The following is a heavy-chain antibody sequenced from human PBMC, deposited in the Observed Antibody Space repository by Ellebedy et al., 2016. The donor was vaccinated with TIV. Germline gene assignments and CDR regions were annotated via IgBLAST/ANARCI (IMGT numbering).Heavy chain of an antibody. D-gene: IGHD2-15*01. CDR3: AKDGPVVGRTYGMDV. V-gene: IGHV4-61*01. CDR2: IYYSGST. Sequence: MPGGSLRLSCTVSGGSISSSSYYWGWIRQPPGKGLEWIGYIYYSGSTNYNPSLKSRVTISVDTSKNQFSLKLSSVTAADTAVYYCAKDGPVVGRTYGMDVWGQGTTVTVSS. J-gene: IGHJ6*02. CDR1: GGSISSSSYY.